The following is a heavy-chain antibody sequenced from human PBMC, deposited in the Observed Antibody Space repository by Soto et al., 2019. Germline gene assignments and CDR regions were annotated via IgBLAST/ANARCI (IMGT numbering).Heavy chain of an antibody. Sequence: QVQLVESGGGWVKPGGSLRLSCAASGFTFSDYYMSWIRQAPGKGLEWISYISGSNIYTNYADSVKGRFTISRDNANNSLYLQMDSLRVEDTAVYYCARDGGEVIPAAIGGGYGMDVWGQGTTVTVSS. CDR2: ISGSNIYT. V-gene: IGHV3-11*06. CDR3: ARDGGEVIPAAIGGGYGMDV. CDR1: GFTFSDYY. J-gene: IGHJ6*02. D-gene: IGHD2-2*01.